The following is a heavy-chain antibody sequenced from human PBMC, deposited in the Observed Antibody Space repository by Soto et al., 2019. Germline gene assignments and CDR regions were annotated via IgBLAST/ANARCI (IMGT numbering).Heavy chain of an antibody. Sequence: GGSLALSCAASGVTVSSYAMHWVRQAPGKGLEWVAVISYDGSTKYYPDSVKGRFTISRDNSKNQLYLQMNSLRAEDTAVYYCARDRRDGSNCSFDYWGQGTLVTVSS. CDR3: ARDRRDGSNCSFDY. CDR2: ISYDGSTK. V-gene: IGHV3-30-3*01. D-gene: IGHD2-21*01. J-gene: IGHJ4*02. CDR1: GVTVSSYA.